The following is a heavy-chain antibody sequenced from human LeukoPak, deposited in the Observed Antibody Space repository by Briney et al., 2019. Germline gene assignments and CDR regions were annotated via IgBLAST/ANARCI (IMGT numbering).Heavy chain of an antibody. J-gene: IGHJ4*02. CDR2: IYYSGST. V-gene: IGHV4-59*12. D-gene: IGHD6-13*01. CDR1: GGSFSNYY. CDR3: VRESIAAAATGFFDY. Sequence: SETLSLTCTVSGGSFSNYYWSWIRQPPGKGLEWIGYIYYSGSTNYNPSLKSRVTMSVDTSKNQFSLKLSSVTAADTAVYYCVRESIAAAATGFFDYWGQGTLVTVSS.